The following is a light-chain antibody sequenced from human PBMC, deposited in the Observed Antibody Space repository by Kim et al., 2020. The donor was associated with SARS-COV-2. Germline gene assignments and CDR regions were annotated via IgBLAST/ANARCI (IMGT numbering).Light chain of an antibody. CDR3: AAWDDSLNGDV. CDR2: SNN. CDR1: SSNIGSNT. V-gene: IGLV1-44*01. J-gene: IGLJ2*01. Sequence: QSVLTQPPSASGTPGQRVTISCSGGSSNIGSNTVNWYQHLPGTAPKLLIYSNNQRPSGVPDRFSGSKSGTSASLAISGLQSEDEADYYCAAWDDSLNGDVFGGGTKLTVL.